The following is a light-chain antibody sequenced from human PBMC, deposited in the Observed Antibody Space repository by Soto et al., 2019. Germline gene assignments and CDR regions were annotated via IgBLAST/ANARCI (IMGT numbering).Light chain of an antibody. J-gene: IGKJ3*01. Sequence: DIQMTQSPSSLSASVGDRVTITCQESQDISNYLNWYQQKPGKAPKLLIYDASNLETGVPSRFSGSGAGTDFTFTSSSLPPEDIVTYYCQQYANLPPCTFGPGTKVDIK. CDR3: QQYANLPPCT. V-gene: IGKV1-33*01. CDR2: DAS. CDR1: QDISNY.